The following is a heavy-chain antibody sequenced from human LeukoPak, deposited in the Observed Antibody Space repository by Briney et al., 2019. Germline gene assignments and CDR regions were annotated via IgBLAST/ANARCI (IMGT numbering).Heavy chain of an antibody. D-gene: IGHD3-22*01. J-gene: IGHJ4*02. CDR2: IKQDGSGK. CDR3: ARAMYYYDSSGLLHY. Sequence: XWVRQAXXXXLEWVANIKQDGSGKYYVDSVKGRFTISRDNAKNSLYLQMNSLRAEDTAVYYCARAMYYYDSSGLLHYWGQGTLVTVSS. V-gene: IGHV3-7*04.